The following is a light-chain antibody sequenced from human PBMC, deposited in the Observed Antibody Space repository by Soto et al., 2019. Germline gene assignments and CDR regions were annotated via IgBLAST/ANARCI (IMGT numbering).Light chain of an antibody. Sequence: EIVLTQSPATLSLSPGERATLSCGASQSFSSSYLAWYQQKPGLAPRLLIYDASSRATGIPHRFNGSGSGTASTLTITSIEPEDVAVYYCQQYGSSPYTLGQRTNLEI. CDR3: QQYGSSPYT. CDR2: DAS. J-gene: IGKJ2*01. V-gene: IGKV3D-20*01. CDR1: QSFSSSY.